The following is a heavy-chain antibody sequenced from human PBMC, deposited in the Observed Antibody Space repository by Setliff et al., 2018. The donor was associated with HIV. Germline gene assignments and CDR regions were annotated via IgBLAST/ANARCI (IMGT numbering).Heavy chain of an antibody. J-gene: IGHJ6*03. D-gene: IGHD2-8*01. Sequence: PSETLSLTCIVSRGSISSTSHYWGWVRQSPGRRLEWIGIIYYSGRTYYNPSLKSRVTMSVDTSTNQFSLDLTSVTAADTAVYFCAGEIAPAARLPNVGGPPPPGYYHYMDVWGKGTTVTVSS. CDR1: RGSISSTSHY. CDR3: AGEIAPAARLPNVGGPPPPGYYHYMDV. CDR2: IYYSGRT. V-gene: IGHV4-39*07.